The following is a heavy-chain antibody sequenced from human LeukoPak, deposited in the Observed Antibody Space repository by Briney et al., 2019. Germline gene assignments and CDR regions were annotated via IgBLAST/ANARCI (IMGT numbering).Heavy chain of an antibody. Sequence: GRSLRLSCAASGFTFSSYGMHWVRQAPGKGLEWVAVIWYDGSNKYYADSVKGRFTISRDNSKNTLYLQMNSLRAEDTAVYYCARSVVAGRYYYYGMDVWGQGTTVTVSS. CDR1: GFTFSSYG. CDR2: IWYDGSNK. V-gene: IGHV3-33*01. D-gene: IGHD6-19*01. J-gene: IGHJ6*02. CDR3: ARSVVAGRYYYYGMDV.